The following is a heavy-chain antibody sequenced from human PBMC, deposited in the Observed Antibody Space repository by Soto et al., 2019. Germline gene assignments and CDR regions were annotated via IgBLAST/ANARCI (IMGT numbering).Heavy chain of an antibody. CDR1: GGTFSSYA. J-gene: IGHJ6*02. D-gene: IGHD3-10*01. CDR2: IIPIFGTA. V-gene: IGHV1-69*13. Sequence: SVKVSCKASGGTFSSYAISWVRQAPGQGLEWMGGIIPIFGTANYAQKFQGRVTITADESTSTAYMELSSLRSEDTAVYYCARGSRDSYPGSRIFDLWGRGTRVTVSSDMDVWGQGTTVTVSS. CDR3: ARGSRDSYPGSRIFDLWGRGTRVTVSSDMDV.